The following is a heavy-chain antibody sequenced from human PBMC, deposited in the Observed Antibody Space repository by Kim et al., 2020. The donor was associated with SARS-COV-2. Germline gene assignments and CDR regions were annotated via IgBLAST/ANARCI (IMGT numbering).Heavy chain of an antibody. CDR3: SADPIAADCFDL. J-gene: IGHJ5*02. V-gene: IGHV3-48*01. CDR2: INTDTTTI. CDR1: EFTFSNDS. Sequence: GGSLRLSCAASEFTFSNDSMSWVRQAPGKGLEWVSYINTDTTTINYADSAIGRFAFSRYNAKNSLSLHMHIMSVKDKAAYDCSADPIAADCFDLSDQG. D-gene: IGHD6-25*01.